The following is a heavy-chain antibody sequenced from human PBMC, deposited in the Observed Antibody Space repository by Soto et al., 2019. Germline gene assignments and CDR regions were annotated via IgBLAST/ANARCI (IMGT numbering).Heavy chain of an antibody. CDR3: ATPACAATWCSPSHNLDH. CDR2: INPLSGIS. Sequence: QVQLVQSGAEVKKPESSVKVSCKTSGGTFVRHVISWVRQAPGQGPEWMGKINPLSGISNYAQKFQDSVTFTADTDSSIAYMELSSLRSDDTAVYYCATPACAATWCSPSHNLDHWGQGTLVTVSS. J-gene: IGHJ4*02. CDR1: GGTFVRHV. V-gene: IGHV1-69*09. D-gene: IGHD2-2*01.